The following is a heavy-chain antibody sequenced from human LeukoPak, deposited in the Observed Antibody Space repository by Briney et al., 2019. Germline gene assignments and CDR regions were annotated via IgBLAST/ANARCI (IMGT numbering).Heavy chain of an antibody. CDR3: ARVRDILTGYDFDY. CDR1: GGSISIANYF. CDR2: IYYSGST. Sequence: SETLSLTCTVSGGSISIANYFWGWIRQPPGKGLEWIGSIYYSGSTYYNPSLKSRVTISVDTSKNQFSLKLSSVTAADTAVYYCARVRDILTGYDFDYWGQGTLVTVSS. D-gene: IGHD3-9*01. J-gene: IGHJ4*02. V-gene: IGHV4-39*07.